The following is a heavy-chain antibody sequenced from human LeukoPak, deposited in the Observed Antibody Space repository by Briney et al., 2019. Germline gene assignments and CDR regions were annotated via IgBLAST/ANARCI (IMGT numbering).Heavy chain of an antibody. CDR1: GGSISTYY. D-gene: IGHD3-10*01. CDR2: VHYSGST. V-gene: IGHV4-59*01. J-gene: IGHJ5*02. Sequence: SETLSLTCTVSGGSISTYYWTWIRQPPGKGLEWIGCVHYSGSTNYNPSLESRVTISVDTSKNQFSLRLTSLTPADTAVYYCARSHLLWFGELQGSWFDPWGQGTLVTVSS. CDR3: ARSHLLWFGELQGSWFDP.